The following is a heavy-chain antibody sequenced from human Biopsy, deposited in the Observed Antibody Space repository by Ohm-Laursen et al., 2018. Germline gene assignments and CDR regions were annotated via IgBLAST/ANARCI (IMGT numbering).Heavy chain of an antibody. Sequence: SLRLSCTASGFSFSSYGMHWARQAPGKGLEWVAVLWYDGTNKYYADSVKGRFTISRDNSKNTLYLQMNSLRAEDTAMYYCARPTNARAGGAPFDIWGQGTMVTVSS. D-gene: IGHD1-1*01. CDR1: GFSFSSYG. CDR2: LWYDGTNK. V-gene: IGHV3-33*01. J-gene: IGHJ3*02. CDR3: ARPTNARAGGAPFDI.